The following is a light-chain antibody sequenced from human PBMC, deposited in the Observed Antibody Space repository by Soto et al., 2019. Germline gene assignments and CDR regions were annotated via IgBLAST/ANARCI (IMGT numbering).Light chain of an antibody. CDR1: QSVSSSY. CDR3: QQYGSSLRIT. Sequence: EIVLTQSPGTLSLSPGERATLSCRASQSVSSSYLAWYQQKPGQAPRLLIYGASSRATGIPDRFSGSGSGTDFTLTISRLELEDFAGYYCQQYGSSLRITFGPGPRWIS. CDR2: GAS. J-gene: IGKJ3*01. V-gene: IGKV3-20*01.